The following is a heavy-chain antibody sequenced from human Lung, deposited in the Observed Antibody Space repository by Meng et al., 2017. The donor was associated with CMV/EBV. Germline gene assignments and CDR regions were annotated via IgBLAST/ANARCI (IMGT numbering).Heavy chain of an antibody. V-gene: IGHV1-8*01. Sequence: ASXXVSXKASGYTFTSYDINWVRQATGQGLEWMGWMNPNSGNTGYAQKFQGRVTMTRSTSISTAYMELSSLRSEDTAVYYCARGLWSGIKGWFDPWGQGPLVTVSS. J-gene: IGHJ5*02. CDR2: MNPNSGNT. CDR1: GYTFTSYD. CDR3: ARGLWSGIKGWFDP. D-gene: IGHD3-3*01.